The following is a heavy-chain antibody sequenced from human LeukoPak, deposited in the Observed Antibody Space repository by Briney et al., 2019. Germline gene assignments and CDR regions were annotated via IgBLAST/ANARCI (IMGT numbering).Heavy chain of an antibody. Sequence: GGSLRLSCAASGFTFSNYNINWVRQAPGKGLEWVSSITTSGNYKYYVDSVKGRFTISRDNAKNSLCLQMNSLRVEDTAVYYCARDSGYVDYWGQGTLVTVSS. J-gene: IGHJ4*02. CDR2: ITTSGNYK. CDR1: GFTFSNYN. V-gene: IGHV3-21*01. CDR3: ARDSGYVDY. D-gene: IGHD2-2*01.